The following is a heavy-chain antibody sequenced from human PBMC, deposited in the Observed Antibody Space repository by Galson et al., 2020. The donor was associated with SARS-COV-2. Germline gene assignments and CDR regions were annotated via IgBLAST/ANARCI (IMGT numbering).Heavy chain of an antibody. CDR1: GFTFSSYA. D-gene: IGHD3-10*01. V-gene: IGHV3-23*01. CDR2: ISGSGGST. CDR3: SGSYSGSWHIDY. Sequence: GESLKISCAASGFTFSSYAMSWVRQAPGKGLEWVSAISGSGGSTYYADSVKGRFTISRDNSKNTLYLQMNSLRAEDTAVYYCSGSYSGSWHIDYWGQGTLVTVSS. J-gene: IGHJ4*02.